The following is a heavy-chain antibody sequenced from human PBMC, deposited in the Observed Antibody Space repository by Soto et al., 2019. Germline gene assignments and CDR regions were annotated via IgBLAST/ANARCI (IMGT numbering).Heavy chain of an antibody. J-gene: IGHJ5*02. D-gene: IGHD3-16*01. V-gene: IGHV4-30-2*01. Sequence: SETLSLTCAVSGGSISSGNSYSWSWIRQPPGKGLEWIGSISHTGSTSYNPSLKGRVTMSVDKSKNQFSLKLSSVTAADMAVYYCARAVAPYLGTWFDPWGQGTQVTVYS. CDR1: GGSISSGNSYS. CDR2: ISHTGST. CDR3: ARAVAPYLGTWFDP.